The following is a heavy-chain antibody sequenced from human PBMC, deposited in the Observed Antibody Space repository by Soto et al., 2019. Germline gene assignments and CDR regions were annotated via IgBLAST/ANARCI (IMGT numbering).Heavy chain of an antibody. CDR1: GYTFSTYT. Sequence: ASVKVSCKASGYTFSTYTVHWVRQAPGQRLEWMGWINGGNGDTKYSQKLQGRVTITRDTSATTAYMELSSLRSEDTAVYYCAKTDGVPAAIWFDPWGQGTLVTVSS. CDR2: INGGNGDT. V-gene: IGHV1-3*01. CDR3: AKTDGVPAAIWFDP. D-gene: IGHD2-2*02. J-gene: IGHJ5*02.